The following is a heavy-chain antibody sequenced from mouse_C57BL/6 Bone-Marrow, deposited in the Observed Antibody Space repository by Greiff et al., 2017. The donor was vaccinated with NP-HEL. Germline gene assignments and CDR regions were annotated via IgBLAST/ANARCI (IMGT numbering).Heavy chain of an antibody. CDR3: ARARWLLLYAMYY. Sequence: VQLKESGPSLVRPSQTLSLTCTVTGFSINSDCYWIWIRQFPGNKLEYIGYTFYSGITYYNPSLESRTTITRYTSKNQFSLKLSSWTTEDTATYYCARARWLLLYAMYYWGQGTSVTVSS. CDR1: GFSINSDCY. D-gene: IGHD2-3*01. V-gene: IGHV3-3*01. J-gene: IGHJ4*01. CDR2: TFYSGIT.